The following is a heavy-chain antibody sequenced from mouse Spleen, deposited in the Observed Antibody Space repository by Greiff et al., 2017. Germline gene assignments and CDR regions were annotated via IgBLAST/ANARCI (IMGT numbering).Heavy chain of an antibody. CDR2: IWSDGST. CDR1: GFSLTSYG. CDR3: ARQRGGYYFFAY. V-gene: IGHV2-6-1*01. D-gene: IGHD2-3*01. Sequence: QVQLKETGPGLVAPSQSLSITCTVSGFSLTSYGVHWVRQPPGKGLEWLVVIWSDGSTNYNSALKSRLSISKDNSKSQVFLKMNSLQTDDTAMYYCARQRGGYYFFAYWGQGTLVTVSA. J-gene: IGHJ3*01.